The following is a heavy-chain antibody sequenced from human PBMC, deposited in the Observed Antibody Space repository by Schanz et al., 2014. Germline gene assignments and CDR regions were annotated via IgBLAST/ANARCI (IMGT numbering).Heavy chain of an antibody. CDR2: VHPGGST. D-gene: IGHD3-10*02. CDR3: AKNQYDDVDLSSFYFDV. J-gene: IGHJ4*02. Sequence: EVQLVESGGGLVQPGGSLRLSCAVSGFIVRSNYMTWVRQAPGKGLEWVSFVHPGGSTYYPDSVKGRFTISRDSSKNTLYLQMNSLRPEDTAMYYCAKNQYDDVDLSSFYFDVWGQGTLVTVSS. CDR1: GFIVRSNY. V-gene: IGHV3-66*01.